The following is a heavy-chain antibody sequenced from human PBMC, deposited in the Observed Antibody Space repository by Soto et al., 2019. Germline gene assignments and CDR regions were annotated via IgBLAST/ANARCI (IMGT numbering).Heavy chain of an antibody. V-gene: IGHV3-21*01. D-gene: IGHD5-18*01. CDR2: ISSSSNYI. CDR3: ARDRGGYSYGLNWFDP. J-gene: IGHJ5*02. Sequence: GGSLRLSCAASGFTFSSYSMNWVRQAPGKGLEWVSSISSSSNYIYYADSVKGRFTISRDNAKNSLYLQMNSLRAEDTAVYYCARDRGGYSYGLNWFDPGGQGTLVTVS. CDR1: GFTFSSYS.